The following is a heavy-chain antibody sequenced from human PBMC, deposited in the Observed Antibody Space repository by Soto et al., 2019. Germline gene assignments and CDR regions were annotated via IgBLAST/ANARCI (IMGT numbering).Heavy chain of an antibody. CDR2: IKSKTDGGTT. CDR1: GFPFSNAW. CDR3: TTALRFLGWPDY. V-gene: IGHV3-15*01. J-gene: IGHJ4*02. Sequence: EVHLVESGGGLVEPGGSLRLSCAASGFPFSNAWMSWVRQAPGKGLEWVGRIKSKTDGGTTDYAAPVKGRFTISRDDSKNMLYLQMNSLKIEDTAVYYCTTALRFLGWPDYWGQGTLVTVSS. D-gene: IGHD3-3*01.